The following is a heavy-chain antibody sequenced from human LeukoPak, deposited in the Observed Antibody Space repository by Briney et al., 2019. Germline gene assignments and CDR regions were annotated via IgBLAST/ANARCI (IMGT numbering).Heavy chain of an antibody. D-gene: IGHD3-9*01. V-gene: IGHV3-23*01. CDR1: GFTFSSYA. Sequence: GGSLRLSCAASGFTFSSYAMSWVRQAPGKGLEWVSGISGSGGRTYYADSVKGRFTISRDNSKNTLYLQMNSLRAEDTAVYYCAKGYYDLLTGYYTDAFDIWGQGTMVTVS. CDR2: ISGSGGRT. CDR3: AKGYYDLLTGYYTDAFDI. J-gene: IGHJ3*02.